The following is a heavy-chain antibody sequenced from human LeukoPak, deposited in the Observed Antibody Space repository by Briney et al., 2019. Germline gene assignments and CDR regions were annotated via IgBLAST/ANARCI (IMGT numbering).Heavy chain of an antibody. D-gene: IGHD3-10*01. CDR3: AKDDGSGANYYYGMDV. J-gene: IGHJ6*02. CDR1: GFTFDDYA. CDR2: ISWNSGSI. V-gene: IGHV3-9*01. Sequence: GRSLRLSCAASGFTFDDYAMHWVRQAPGKGLEWVSGISWNSGSIGYADSVKGRFTISRDNAKNPLYLQMNSLRAEDTALYYCAKDDGSGANYYYGMDVWGQGTTVTVSS.